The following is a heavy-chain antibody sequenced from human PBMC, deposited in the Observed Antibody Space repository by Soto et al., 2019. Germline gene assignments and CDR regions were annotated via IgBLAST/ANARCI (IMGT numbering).Heavy chain of an antibody. Sequence: ASVQVSCKASVYTFTSYGIGWVRQAPGQGLAWMGWISAYNGNTNYAQKLQSRDTMTTDTSTSTAYMELRSMRYDDTNVYYCARGAGTSPVQFFEWRLGDYHYYGMDVWGQGTTVTVSS. CDR3: ARGAGTSPVQFFEWRLGDYHYYGMDV. J-gene: IGHJ6*02. V-gene: IGHV1-18*01. CDR1: VYTFTSYG. CDR2: ISAYNGNT. D-gene: IGHD3-3*01.